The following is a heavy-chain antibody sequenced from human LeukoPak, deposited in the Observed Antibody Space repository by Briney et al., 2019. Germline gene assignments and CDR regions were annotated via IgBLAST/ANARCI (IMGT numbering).Heavy chain of an antibody. J-gene: IGHJ4*02. CDR2: VYYSGST. V-gene: IGHV4-59*01. CDR1: GGSISSYY. D-gene: IGHD6-13*01. CDR3: ASDIAAAWYYY. Sequence: PSETLSLTCTVSGGSISSYYWSWIRQPPGKGLEWIGYVYYSGSTNYNPSLKSRVTISLDTSKNQCSLKLRSVNAADTAVYYCASDIAAAWYYYWGQGTLVTVSS.